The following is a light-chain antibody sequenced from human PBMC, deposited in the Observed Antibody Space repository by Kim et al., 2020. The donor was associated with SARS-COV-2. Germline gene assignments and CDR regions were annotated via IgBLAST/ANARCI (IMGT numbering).Light chain of an antibody. Sequence: TVTIACTRSSCSIASNYVQWYQHLPGSDPTTVIYEDNQRPSGVPDRFAGSIDCYSNSASLTISGLKTEDEADYYCQSYDSSNHVVFGGGTQLTVL. CDR1: SCSIASNY. CDR2: EDN. V-gene: IGLV6-57*03. CDR3: QSYDSSNHVV. J-gene: IGLJ2*01.